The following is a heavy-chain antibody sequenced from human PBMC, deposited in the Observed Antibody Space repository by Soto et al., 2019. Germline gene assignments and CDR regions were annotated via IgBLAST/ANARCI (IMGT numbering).Heavy chain of an antibody. Sequence: SETLSLTCTVSGDSIRNFCWSWIRQPAGKGLEWIGRIYSSGSTDYNASLKSRVSMSVDRSNNQFFLRLTSVTADDTAVYYCVRDCSGGGCYSDYGMDVWGQGTTVTVSS. J-gene: IGHJ6*02. CDR2: IYSSGST. D-gene: IGHD2-15*01. CDR3: VRDCSGGGCYSDYGMDV. CDR1: GDSIRNFC. V-gene: IGHV4-4*07.